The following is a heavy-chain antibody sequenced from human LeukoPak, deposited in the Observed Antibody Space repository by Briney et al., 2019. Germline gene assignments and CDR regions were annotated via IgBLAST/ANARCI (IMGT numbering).Heavy chain of an antibody. D-gene: IGHD3-16*02. CDR2: ISSSGSTI. Sequence: PGGSLRLSCAASGFTFSDYYMSWIRQAPGKGLEWVSYISSSGSTIYYADSVKGRFTISRDNAKNSLYLQMNSLRAEDTAVYYCAKHMITFGGVIATFQHWGQGTLVTVSS. CDR3: AKHMITFGGVIATFQH. CDR1: GFTFSDYY. J-gene: IGHJ1*01. V-gene: IGHV3-11*01.